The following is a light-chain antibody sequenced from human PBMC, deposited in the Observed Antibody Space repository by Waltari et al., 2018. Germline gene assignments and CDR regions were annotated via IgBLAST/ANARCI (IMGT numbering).Light chain of an antibody. CDR3: QEYYSPQLT. J-gene: IGKJ4*01. CDR1: QSVLYTSNNKNY. CDR2: WAS. V-gene: IGKV4-1*01. Sequence: DIEMTQSPDSLAVSLGERATINCKSSQSVLYTSNNKNYLAWYQQRPGQPPKLLIRWASTRESGVPDRFSGSGSGTDFTLTITSLQAEDVAVYYCQEYYSPQLTFGGGTKVEIK.